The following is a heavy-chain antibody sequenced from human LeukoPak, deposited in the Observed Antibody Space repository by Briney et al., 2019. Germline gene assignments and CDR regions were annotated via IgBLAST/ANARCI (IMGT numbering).Heavy chain of an antibody. CDR3: ARGPDYYDSSGTGEFDP. Sequence: SETLSRTCAVYGGSFSGYYWSWIRQPPGKGLEWIGEINHSGSTNYNPSLKSRVTISVDTSKNQFSLKLSSVTAADTAVYYCARGPDYYDSSGTGEFDPWGQGTLVTVSS. V-gene: IGHV4-34*01. J-gene: IGHJ5*02. CDR1: GGSFSGYY. CDR2: INHSGST. D-gene: IGHD3-22*01.